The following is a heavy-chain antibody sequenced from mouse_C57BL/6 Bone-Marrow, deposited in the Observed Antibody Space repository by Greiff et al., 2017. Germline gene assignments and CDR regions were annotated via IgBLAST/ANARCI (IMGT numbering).Heavy chain of an antibody. J-gene: IGHJ3*01. D-gene: IGHD2-10*02. Sequence: EVQLQESGGDLVKPGGSLKLSCAASGFTFSSYSMSWVRQTPDKRLEWVATISSGGSYTYYPDSVKGRFTISRDNAKNTLYLQMSSLKSEDTAMYYCARLLGWFAYWGQGTLVTVSA. CDR1: GFTFSSYS. V-gene: IGHV5-6*01. CDR3: ARLLGWFAY. CDR2: ISSGGSYT.